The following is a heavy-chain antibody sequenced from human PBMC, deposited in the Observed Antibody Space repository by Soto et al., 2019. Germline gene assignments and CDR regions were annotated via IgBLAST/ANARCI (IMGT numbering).Heavy chain of an antibody. Sequence: PXETLSLTCSVAGDSMSSGYYWGWIRQPPGKGLEWIGSIYHSGSTYYNPSLKSRVTISVDTSKNQFSLKLSSVTAADTAVYYCARKYDILTGPDYWGQGTLVTVSS. CDR3: ARKYDILTGPDY. D-gene: IGHD3-9*01. V-gene: IGHV4-38-2*01. J-gene: IGHJ4*02. CDR1: GDSMSSGYY. CDR2: IYHSGST.